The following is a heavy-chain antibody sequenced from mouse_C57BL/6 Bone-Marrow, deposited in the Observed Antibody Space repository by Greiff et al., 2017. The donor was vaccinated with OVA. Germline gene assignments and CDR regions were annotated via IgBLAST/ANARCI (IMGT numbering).Heavy chain of an antibody. J-gene: IGHJ4*01. CDR3: SRESPYYAMDY. V-gene: IGHV1-9*01. Sequence: QVQLQQSGAELMKPGASVKLSCTATGYTFTGYWIEWVKQRPGHGLEWIGEILTGSGSTNYNEKFTGKATFTADTSANTAYMQLSSLTTEDSAIYYCSRESPYYAMDYWGQGTSVTVSS. CDR2: ILTGSGST. CDR1: GYTFTGYW.